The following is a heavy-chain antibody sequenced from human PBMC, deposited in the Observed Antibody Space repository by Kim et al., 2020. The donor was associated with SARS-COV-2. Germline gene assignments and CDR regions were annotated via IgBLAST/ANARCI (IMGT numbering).Heavy chain of an antibody. V-gene: IGHV4-34*01. CDR1: GGSFNDYY. CDR2: ISQSGLT. CDR3: GRERYSSGWYGMIDL. Sequence: SETLSLTCGVHGGSFNDYYWTWIRQFPGKGLEWIGEISQSGLTNYNPSLENRVIMSVDTAKKQLSLNLISVSAADTAVYYCGRERYSSGWYGMIDLWGRGTLVTVSS. J-gene: IGHJ2*01. D-gene: IGHD6-13*01.